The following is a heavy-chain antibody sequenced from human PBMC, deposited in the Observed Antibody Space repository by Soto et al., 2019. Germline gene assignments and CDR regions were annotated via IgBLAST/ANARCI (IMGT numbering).Heavy chain of an antibody. Sequence: QVQLVQSGAEVKKPGASVKVSCKASGYTFTSYAMHWVRQAPGQRLEWMGWINAGNGNTKYSQKFQGRGTITRDTSASTAYMELSSLRSEDTAVYYCAMATQDFWSGSFDYWGQGTLVTVS. CDR2: INAGNGNT. CDR1: GYTFTSYA. CDR3: AMATQDFWSGSFDY. D-gene: IGHD3-3*01. J-gene: IGHJ4*02. V-gene: IGHV1-3*01.